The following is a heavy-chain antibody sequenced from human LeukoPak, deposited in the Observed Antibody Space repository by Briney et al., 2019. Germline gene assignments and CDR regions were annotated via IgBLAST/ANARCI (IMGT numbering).Heavy chain of an antibody. D-gene: IGHD5-12*01. V-gene: IGHV4-59*08. J-gene: IGHJ4*02. CDR2: IYYSGST. CDR3: ARHVSPRDGYNGFDY. Sequence: SETLSLTCTVPGGSISSYYWSWIRQPPGKGLEWIGYIYYSGSTNYNPSLKSRVTISVDTSKNQFSLKLSSVTAADTAVYYCARHVSPRDGYNGFDYWGQGTLVTVSS. CDR1: GGSISSYY.